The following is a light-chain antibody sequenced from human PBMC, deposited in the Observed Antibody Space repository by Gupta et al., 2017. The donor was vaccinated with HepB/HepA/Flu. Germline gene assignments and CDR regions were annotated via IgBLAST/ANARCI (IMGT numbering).Light chain of an antibody. J-gene: IGKJ2*01. V-gene: IGKV3-15*01. CDR3: QQYNNWPYT. CDR1: QSVSSN. Sequence: EIVMTQSPATLSVSPGERATLSCRASQSVSSNLAWYQQKPGQAPRLLIYGASTRATGIPARFSGSGSGTEFTLTISSRQSEDFAVYYCQQYNNWPYTFGQGTXLEIK. CDR2: GAS.